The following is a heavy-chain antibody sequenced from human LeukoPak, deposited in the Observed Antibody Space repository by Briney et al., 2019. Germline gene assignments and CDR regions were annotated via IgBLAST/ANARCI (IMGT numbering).Heavy chain of an antibody. CDR3: AKGVADIVVVPAAKGGWFDP. J-gene: IGHJ5*02. D-gene: IGHD2-2*01. CDR2: IIPIFGTA. V-gene: IGHV1-69*06. Sequence: SVKVSCRASGGTFSSYAISWVRQAPGQGLEWMGGIIPIFGTANYAQKFQGRVTITADKSTSTAYMELSSLRSEDTAVYYCAKGVADIVVVPAAKGGWFDPWGQGTLVTVSS. CDR1: GGTFSSYA.